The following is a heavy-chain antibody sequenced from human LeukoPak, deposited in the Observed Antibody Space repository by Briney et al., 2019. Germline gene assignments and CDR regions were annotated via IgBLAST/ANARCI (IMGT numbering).Heavy chain of an antibody. J-gene: IGHJ4*02. Sequence: GGSLRLSCAASGFTFSSYSMNWVRQPPGKGLGWVSSISSSSSYIYYADSVKGRFTISRDNAKNSLYLQMNSLRAEDTAVYYCARDHRDYYFDYWGQGTLVTVSS. CDR1: GFTFSSYS. CDR2: ISSSSSYI. V-gene: IGHV3-21*01. CDR3: ARDHRDYYFDY.